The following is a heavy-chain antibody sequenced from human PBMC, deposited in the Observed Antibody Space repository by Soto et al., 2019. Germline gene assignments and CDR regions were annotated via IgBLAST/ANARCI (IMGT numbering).Heavy chain of an antibody. D-gene: IGHD6-19*01. CDR2: IDPSDSYT. CDR1: GDSFTSYW. V-gene: IGHV5-10-1*01. Sequence: GESLKSSCKGSGDSFTSYWISWGRQMPGKGLEWMGRIDPSDSYTNYSPSFQGHVTISADKSISTAYLQWSSLKASDTAMYYCASHALPGGIAVAYGMDVWGQGTTVTVSS. J-gene: IGHJ6*02. CDR3: ASHALPGGIAVAYGMDV.